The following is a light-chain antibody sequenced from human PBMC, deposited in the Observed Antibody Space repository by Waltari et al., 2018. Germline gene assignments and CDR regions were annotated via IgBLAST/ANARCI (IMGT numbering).Light chain of an antibody. CDR2: KAS. CDR1: HNINIF. CDR3: QQAYSVPYT. Sequence: DIQMTQSTSSLSASVGDRVTITCRTSHNINIFLNWYQQKPGEGPKLLIYKASNMEGGVPSRFSGSGSGTEFSLSISSLQPDDFATYFCQQAYSVPYTFGQGTNL. V-gene: IGKV1-39*01. J-gene: IGKJ2*01.